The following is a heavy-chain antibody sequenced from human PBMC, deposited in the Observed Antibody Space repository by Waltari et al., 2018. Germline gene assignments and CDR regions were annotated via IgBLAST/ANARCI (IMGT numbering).Heavy chain of an antibody. D-gene: IGHD6-13*01. CDR2: ISTYNGNT. CDR1: GYSFTTYD. Sequence: QVLLVQSGVQVKKPGASVKFYCVASGYSFTTYDISWVRQAPGHGLEWVGWISTYNGNTKHARMFQGRVTMTTDTSSSTAFKMLRSLRSDDTAVYFCARVIADGGVDYWGQGTLVTVSS. CDR3: ARVIADGGVDY. V-gene: IGHV1-18*01. J-gene: IGHJ4*02.